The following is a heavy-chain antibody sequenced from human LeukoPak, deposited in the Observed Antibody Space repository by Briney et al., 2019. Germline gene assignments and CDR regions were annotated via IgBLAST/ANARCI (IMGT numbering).Heavy chain of an antibody. CDR1: GFNFNNYW. Sequence: SGGSPRLSCAASGFNFNNYWMTWVRQAPGKGLDWVANIKQDGGETYYVGSVKGRFTISRDNAKNSLYLQMNSLRAEDTAVYYCTNGRGSGYWGQGTPVTVSS. V-gene: IGHV3-7*02. J-gene: IGHJ4*02. D-gene: IGHD3-10*01. CDR2: IKQDGGET. CDR3: TNGRGSGY.